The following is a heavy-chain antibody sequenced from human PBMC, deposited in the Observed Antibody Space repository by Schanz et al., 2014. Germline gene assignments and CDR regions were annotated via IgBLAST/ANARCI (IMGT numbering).Heavy chain of an antibody. V-gene: IGHV3-30-3*01. CDR2: ISYDGSNK. CDR3: ARTSDSSWYMDV. J-gene: IGHJ6*03. D-gene: IGHD2-21*02. Sequence: QVQLVESGGGVVQPGRSLRLSCAASGFTFSNYAMHWVRQAPGKGLEWVAFISYDGSNKYYADSVKGRFTIYRDNSKNTLYLQKNSLRAEDTAVYYCARTSDSSWYMDVWGKGTTVTVSS. CDR1: GFTFSNYA.